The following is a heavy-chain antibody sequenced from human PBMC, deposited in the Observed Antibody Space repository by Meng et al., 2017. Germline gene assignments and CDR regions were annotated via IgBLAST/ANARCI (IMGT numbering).Heavy chain of an antibody. CDR3: ARDLVLSSSWDPYYYYGMDV. CDR2: IYSGGST. Sequence: GESLKISCAASGFTFSSYSMNWVRQAPGKGLEWVSVIYSGGSTYYADSVKGRFTISRHNSKNTLYLQMNSLRAEDTAVYYCARDLVLSSSWDPYYYYGMDVWGQGTTVTVSS. D-gene: IGHD6-13*01. CDR1: GFTFSSYS. J-gene: IGHJ6*02. V-gene: IGHV3-53*04.